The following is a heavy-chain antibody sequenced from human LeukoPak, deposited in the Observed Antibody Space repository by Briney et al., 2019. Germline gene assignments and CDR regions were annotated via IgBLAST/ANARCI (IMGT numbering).Heavy chain of an antibody. CDR2: IWYDGSNK. CDR1: GFTFSSYG. CDR3: AKDRFRAVAGAAWYFDL. V-gene: IGHV3-30*02. Sequence: PGGSLRLSCAASGFTFSSYGMHWVRRAPGKGLEWVAVIWYDGSNKYYADSVKGRFTISRDNSKNTLYLQMNSLRAEDTAVYYCAKDRFRAVAGAAWYFDLWGRGTLVTVSS. J-gene: IGHJ2*01. D-gene: IGHD6-19*01.